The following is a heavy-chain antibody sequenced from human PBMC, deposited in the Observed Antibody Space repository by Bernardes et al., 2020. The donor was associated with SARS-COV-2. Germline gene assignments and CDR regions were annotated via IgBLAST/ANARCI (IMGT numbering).Heavy chain of an antibody. V-gene: IGHV4-59*01. J-gene: IGHJ6*03. CDR1: GGSISSYY. CDR2: IYYSGST. CDR3: ARTATAEDYYYYYMDV. Sequence: SEPLSLTCTVSGGSISSYYWSWIRQPPGKGLEWIGYIYYSGSTNYNPSLKSRVTISVDTSKNQFSLKLSSVTAADTAVYYCARTATAEDYYYYYMDVWGKGTTVTVSS.